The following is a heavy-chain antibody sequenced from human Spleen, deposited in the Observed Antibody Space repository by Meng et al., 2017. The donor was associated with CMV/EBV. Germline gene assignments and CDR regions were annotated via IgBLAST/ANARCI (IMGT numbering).Heavy chain of an antibody. Sequence: SETLSLTCTVSGGSTSSYYWSWIRQPPGKGLEWIGSIYYSGSTYYNPSLKSRVTISVDTSKNQFSLKLSSVTAADTAVYYCARVPMHYYGSGALRGFYYYGMDVWGQGTTVTVSS. CDR1: GGSTSSYY. CDR3: ARVPMHYYGSGALRGFYYYGMDV. V-gene: IGHV4-59*12. D-gene: IGHD3-10*01. J-gene: IGHJ6*02. CDR2: IYYSGST.